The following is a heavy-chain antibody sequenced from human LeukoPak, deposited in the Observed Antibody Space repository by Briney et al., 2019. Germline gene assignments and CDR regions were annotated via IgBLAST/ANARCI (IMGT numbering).Heavy chain of an antibody. CDR1: GYTFTSYG. J-gene: IGHJ4*02. D-gene: IGHD2-15*01. V-gene: IGHV1-18*04. CDR2: ISAYNGNT. CDR3: ARGGIYCSGGSCYSEPLPLDY. Sequence: ASVKVSCKASGYTFTSYGISWVRQAPGQGLEWMGWISAYNGNTNYAQKLQGRVTMTTDTSTSTAYMEPRGLRSDDTAVYYCARGGIYCSGGSCYSEPLPLDYWGQGTLVTVSS.